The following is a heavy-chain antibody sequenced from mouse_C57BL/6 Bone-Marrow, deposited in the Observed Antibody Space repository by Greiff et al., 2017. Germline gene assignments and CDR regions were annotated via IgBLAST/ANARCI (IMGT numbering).Heavy chain of an antibody. CDR2: IYPGDGDT. Sequence: QVQLQQSGAELVKPGASVKISCKASGYAFSSYWMNWVKQRPGKGLEWIGQIYPGDGDTNYNGKFKGKATLTADKSSSTAYMQLSSLTTEDSAVYFCARRRSSGPMDYWGQGTSVTVSS. CDR3: ARRRSSGPMDY. J-gene: IGHJ4*01. V-gene: IGHV1-80*01. CDR1: GYAFSSYW. D-gene: IGHD3-2*02.